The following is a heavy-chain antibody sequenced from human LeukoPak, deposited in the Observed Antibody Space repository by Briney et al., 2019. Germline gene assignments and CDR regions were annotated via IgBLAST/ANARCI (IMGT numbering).Heavy chain of an antibody. CDR1: GYTFTAYY. J-gene: IGHJ4*01. D-gene: IGHD2-21*02. CDR3: ARVAGGDWYYFVF. V-gene: IGHV1-2*02. Sequence: GASVYDSCKASGYTFTAYYMHWVRQAPGQGLEWMGWINLNSGGTNSAQKFQGRVTMTRDTSISAAFMELSRLGSDDTAVYYCARVAGGDWYYFVFWGHRTLVTVSS. CDR2: INLNSGGT.